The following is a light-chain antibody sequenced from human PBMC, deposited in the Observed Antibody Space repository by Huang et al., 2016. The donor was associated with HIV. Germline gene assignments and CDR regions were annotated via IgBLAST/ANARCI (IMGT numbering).Light chain of an antibody. Sequence: DIQMTQSPSSLSASVGDRVTITCRASQSISSYLNWYQQKPGKAPKLLIYAASILQSGVPSRFSGSGSGTDFTLTISSLQPEDFATYNCQQSYSTRTTFGQGTKVEIK. CDR1: QSISSY. V-gene: IGKV1-39*01. CDR3: QQSYSTRTT. J-gene: IGKJ1*01. CDR2: AAS.